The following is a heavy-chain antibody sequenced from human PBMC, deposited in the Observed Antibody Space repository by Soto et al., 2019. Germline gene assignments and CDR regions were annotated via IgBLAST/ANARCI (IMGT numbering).Heavy chain of an antibody. CDR2: IRPSGDRT. CDR1: GFTFADYA. J-gene: IGHJ6*02. V-gene: IGHV3-23*01. Sequence: PGGSLRLSCAASGFTFADYAMAWVRQGPGRGLEWVSTIRPSGDRTYYADSVKGRFTISRDNSNNSIYLQMNILRAEDTAVYSCAKKRGPIVAYYYGIGVWGPRNTVTASS. D-gene: IGHD2-21*01. CDR3: AKKRGPIVAYYYGIGV.